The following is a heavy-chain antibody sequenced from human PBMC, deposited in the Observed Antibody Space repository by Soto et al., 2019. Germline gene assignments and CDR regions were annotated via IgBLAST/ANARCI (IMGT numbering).Heavy chain of an antibody. D-gene: IGHD3-16*02. J-gene: IGHJ4*02. CDR2: IIPIFGTA. CDR3: ARGEDITGWGSYRQYYFDY. Sequence: ASVKVSCKASGGTFSSYAISWVRQAPGQGLEWMGGIIPIFGTANYAQKFQGRVTITADESTSTAYMELSSLRSEDTAVYYCARGEDITGWGSYRQYYFDYWGQGTLVTV. V-gene: IGHV1-69*13. CDR1: GGTFSSYA.